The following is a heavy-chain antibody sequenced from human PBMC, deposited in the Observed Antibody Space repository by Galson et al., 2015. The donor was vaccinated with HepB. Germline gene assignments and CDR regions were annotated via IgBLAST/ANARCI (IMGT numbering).Heavy chain of an antibody. CDR2: IYSGGST. Sequence: SLRLSCAASGFTVSSNYMSWVRQAPGKGLEWVSVIYSGGSTYYADSVKGRFTISRHNSKNTLYLQMNSLRAEDTAVYYCARDRSGYDWYAFDIWGQGTMVTVSS. D-gene: IGHD5-12*01. CDR3: ARDRSGYDWYAFDI. V-gene: IGHV3-53*04. J-gene: IGHJ3*02. CDR1: GFTVSSNY.